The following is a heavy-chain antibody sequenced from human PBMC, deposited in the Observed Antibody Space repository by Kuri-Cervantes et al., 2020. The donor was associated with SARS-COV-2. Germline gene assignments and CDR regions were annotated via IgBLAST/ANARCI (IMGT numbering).Heavy chain of an antibody. CDR2: IYSGGTT. D-gene: IGHD3-16*01. CDR1: GLTVTSDY. V-gene: IGHV3-66*01. CDR3: ARARLGDWYFDL. Sequence: GGSLRLSCAASGLTVTSDYMTWVRQAPGKGLEWVSIIYSGGTTYYGDSVKGRFTMSRDTSKSTVYLQMDSLRVDDTAVYYCARARLGDWYFDLWGRGTMVTVSS. J-gene: IGHJ2*01.